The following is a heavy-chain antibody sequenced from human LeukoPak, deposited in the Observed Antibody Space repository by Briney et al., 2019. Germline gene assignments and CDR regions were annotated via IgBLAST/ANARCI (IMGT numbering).Heavy chain of an antibody. V-gene: IGHV3-66*02. CDR2: IYSGGST. Sequence: GGSLRLSCAASGFTVSSNYMSWVRQAPGKGLEWVSVIYSGGSTYYADSVKGRFTISIDNSKNTLYLQMNSLRAEDTAVYYCAREYCSSTSCSVDYWGQGTLVTVSS. J-gene: IGHJ4*02. D-gene: IGHD2-2*01. CDR3: AREYCSSTSCSVDY. CDR1: GFTVSSNY.